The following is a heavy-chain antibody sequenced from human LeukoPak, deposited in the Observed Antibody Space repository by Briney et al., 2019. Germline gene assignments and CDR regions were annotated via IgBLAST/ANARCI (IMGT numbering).Heavy chain of an antibody. Sequence: PGESLKISCKGSGYSFTSYWIGWVRQMPGKGLEWMGIIYPGDSDTRYSPSFQGQVTISADKSISTAYLQWSSLKASDTAMYYCARHGDIVVAPNWFDPWGQGTLVTVSS. CDR3: ARHGDIVVAPNWFDP. CDR2: IYPGDSDT. J-gene: IGHJ5*02. CDR1: GYSFTSYW. D-gene: IGHD2-2*01. V-gene: IGHV5-51*01.